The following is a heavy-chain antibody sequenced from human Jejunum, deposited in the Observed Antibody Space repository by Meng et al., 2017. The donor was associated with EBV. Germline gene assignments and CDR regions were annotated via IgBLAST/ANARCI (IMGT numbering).Heavy chain of an antibody. D-gene: IGHD1-26*01. CDR3: SGDIRSEWGFNY. CDR2: IKSKTDGETT. Sequence: HLGWSGGGLVGPGGSLRLSCAASGFTFVNAWMSWVRQAPGKGLEWVGRIKSKTDGETTDYAAPVKGRFTISRDDSKNTLYLQMNSLQKEDTAMYYCSGDIRSEWGFNYWGQGNLVTVSS. J-gene: IGHJ4*02. V-gene: IGHV3-15*01. CDR1: GFTFVNAW.